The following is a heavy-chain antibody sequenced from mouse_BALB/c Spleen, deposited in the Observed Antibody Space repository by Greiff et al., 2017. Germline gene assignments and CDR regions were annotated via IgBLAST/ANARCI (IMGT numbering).Heavy chain of an antibody. J-gene: IGHJ3*01. CDR3: AGNYRYAWFAY. D-gene: IGHD2-14*01. CDR1: GFNIKDTY. Sequence: EVQLQQSGAELVKPGASVKLSCTASGFNIKDTYMHWVKQRPEQGLEWIGRIDPANGNTKYDPKFQGKATITADTSSNTAYLQLSSLTSEDTAVYYCAGNYRYAWFAYWGQGTLVTVSA. V-gene: IGHV14-3*02. CDR2: IDPANGNT.